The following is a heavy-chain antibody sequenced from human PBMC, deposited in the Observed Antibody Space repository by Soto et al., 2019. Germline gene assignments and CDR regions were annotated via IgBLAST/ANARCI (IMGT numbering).Heavy chain of an antibody. Sequence: SVKVSCKASGGTFGSYAISWVRQAPGQGLEWMGGIIPIFGTANYAQKFQGRVTITADESTSTAYMELSSLRSEDTAVYYCARSYSSSSQYYYYYFGMDVWGQGTTVTVSS. CDR3: ARSYSSSSQYYYYYFGMDV. CDR1: GGTFGSYA. J-gene: IGHJ6*02. V-gene: IGHV1-69*13. D-gene: IGHD6-6*01. CDR2: IIPIFGTA.